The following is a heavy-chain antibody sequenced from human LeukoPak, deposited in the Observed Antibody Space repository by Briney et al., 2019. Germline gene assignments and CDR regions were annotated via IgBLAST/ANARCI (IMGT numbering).Heavy chain of an antibody. CDR2: ISGSGGST. V-gene: IGHV3-23*01. D-gene: IGHD3-16*01. CDR1: GFTFSSYS. J-gene: IGHJ4*02. CDR3: AKVGGGLSYGAFDY. Sequence: QPGGSLRLSCAASGFTFSSYSMNWVRQAPGKGLEWVSAISGSGGSTYYADSVKGRFTISRDNSKNTLYLQMNSLRAEDTAVYYCAKVGGGLSYGAFDYWGRGTLVTVSS.